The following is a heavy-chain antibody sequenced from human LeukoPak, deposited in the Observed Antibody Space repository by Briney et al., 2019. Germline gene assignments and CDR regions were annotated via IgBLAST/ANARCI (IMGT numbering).Heavy chain of an antibody. CDR1: GGSISSSSYY. V-gene: IGHV4-39*01. J-gene: IGHJ4*02. D-gene: IGHD2-2*01. Sequence: SETLSLTCSVFGGSISSSSYYWGWIRQPPGKGLEWIGSIYYSGSSYYNPSLKSRVTISVGTSKNQFSLKLTSVTAAGTAVYYCARRDCTSTTCYAGSYYFDYWGQGTLVTVSS. CDR2: IYYSGSS. CDR3: ARRDCTSTTCYAGSYYFDY.